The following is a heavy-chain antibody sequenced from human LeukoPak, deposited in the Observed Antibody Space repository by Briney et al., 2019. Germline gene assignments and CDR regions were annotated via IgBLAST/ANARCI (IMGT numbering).Heavy chain of an antibody. Sequence: GASVKVSCKASGYTFTGYYMHWVRQAPGQGLEWMGWINPNSGGTNYAQKFQGRVTMTRDTSISTAYMELSRLRSDDTAVYYCARGEPQRWLQEYYFDYWGQGTLVTVSS. CDR2: INPNSGGT. D-gene: IGHD5-24*01. CDR3: ARGEPQRWLQEYYFDY. V-gene: IGHV1-2*02. J-gene: IGHJ4*02. CDR1: GYTFTGYY.